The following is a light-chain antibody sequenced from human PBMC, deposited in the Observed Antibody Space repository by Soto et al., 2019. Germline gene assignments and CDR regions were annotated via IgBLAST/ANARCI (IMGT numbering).Light chain of an antibody. Sequence: EIVLTQSPATLSLSPGERATLSCRASQSFSSYLAWYQQKPGQAPRLLIYDASNRATGIPARFSGSGSGTDFTLTIVRLEPEDFAVYYCQQRSNWPTTFGQGTRLEIK. CDR2: DAS. CDR1: QSFSSY. J-gene: IGKJ5*01. V-gene: IGKV3-11*01. CDR3: QQRSNWPTT.